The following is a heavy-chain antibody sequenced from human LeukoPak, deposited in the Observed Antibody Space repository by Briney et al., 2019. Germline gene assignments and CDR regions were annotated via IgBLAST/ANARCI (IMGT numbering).Heavy chain of an antibody. D-gene: IGHD5-18*01. CDR2: INPNSGGT. V-gene: IGHV1-2*02. Sequence: ASVKVSCKASGGTFSSYAISWVRQAPGQGLEWMGWINPNSGGTNYAQKFQGRVTMTRDTSISTAYMELSRLRSDDTAVYYCARDWGYSYVNWGQGTLVTVSS. J-gene: IGHJ4*02. CDR3: ARDWGYSYVN. CDR1: GGTFSSYA.